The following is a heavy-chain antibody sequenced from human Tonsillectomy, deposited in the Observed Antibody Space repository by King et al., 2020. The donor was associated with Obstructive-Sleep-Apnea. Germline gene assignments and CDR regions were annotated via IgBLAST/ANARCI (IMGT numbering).Heavy chain of an antibody. V-gene: IGHV3-9*01. J-gene: IGHJ4*02. CDR3: AKGADILTGHFDY. CDR1: GFTFDDYA. CDR2: ISWKSCSI. D-gene: IGHD3-9*01. Sequence: VQLVESGGGLVQPGRSLRLSCAASGFTFDDYAMHWVRQAPGKGLEWVSGISWKSCSIGYADSVKGRFTISRDNAKNSLYLQMNSLRAEDTALYYCAKGADILTGHFDYWGQGTLVTVSS.